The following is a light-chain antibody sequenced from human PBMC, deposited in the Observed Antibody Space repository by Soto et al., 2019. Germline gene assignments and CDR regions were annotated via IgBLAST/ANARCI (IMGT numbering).Light chain of an antibody. Sequence: EGVLTQSPATLSLSLGERATLSCRASQSIGRSLAWYQQRPGQAPSLLISDASNRATGIPARFSGSGSGTDFSLTISSLEPEDFAVYYCQHRYSWPLTFGGGTKVDIK. CDR1: QSIGRS. CDR3: QHRYSWPLT. J-gene: IGKJ4*01. V-gene: IGKV3-11*01. CDR2: DAS.